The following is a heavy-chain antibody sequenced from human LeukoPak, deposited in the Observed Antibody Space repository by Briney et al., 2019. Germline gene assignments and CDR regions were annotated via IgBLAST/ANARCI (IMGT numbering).Heavy chain of an antibody. D-gene: IGHD2-15*01. J-gene: IGHJ6*02. CDR2: VSVYNGNT. CDR3: AREWRHCSGGNCNTPSGGMDV. Sequence: ASVKVSCKASGYSFTSNGISWVRQAPGQGLEWMGGVSVYNGNTNYVQKFQGRVTMTTDRSTSTAYMELRSLRSDDTAVYYCAREWRHCSGGNCNTPSGGMDVWGQGTTVTVSS. CDR1: GYSFTSNG. V-gene: IGHV1-18*01.